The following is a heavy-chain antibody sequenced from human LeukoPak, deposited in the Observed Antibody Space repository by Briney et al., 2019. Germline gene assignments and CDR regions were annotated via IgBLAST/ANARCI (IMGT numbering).Heavy chain of an antibody. Sequence: SETLSLTCTVSGGSISSYYWSWIRQPPGKGLEWIGYIYYSGSTNYNPSLKSRVTISVDTSKNQFSLKLSSVTAADTAVYYCARLFRPTRRPFVGSGGGYWFDYWGQGTLVTVSS. CDR2: IYYSGST. CDR1: GGSISSYY. CDR3: ARLFRPTRRPFVGSGGGYWFDY. V-gene: IGHV4-59*08. J-gene: IGHJ4*02. D-gene: IGHD2-15*01.